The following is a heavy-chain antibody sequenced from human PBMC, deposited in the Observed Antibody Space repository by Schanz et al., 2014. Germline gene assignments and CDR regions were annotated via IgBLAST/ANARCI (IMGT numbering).Heavy chain of an antibody. CDR3: ARDEGEVVRGVSEGVNHYCCGMDV. Sequence: QVQLVQSGAEVKKPGASVKVSCKASGYTFTSYSMHWVRQAPGQGLEWMGIINLSGGSTNNAQKFQGRRTMTRDTSTITVYKEMSSLRSEDTAVYYSARDEGEVVRGVSEGVNHYCCGMDVWGQGTTVTVSS. V-gene: IGHV1-46*03. D-gene: IGHD3-10*01. J-gene: IGHJ6*02. CDR2: INLSGGST. CDR1: GYTFTSYS.